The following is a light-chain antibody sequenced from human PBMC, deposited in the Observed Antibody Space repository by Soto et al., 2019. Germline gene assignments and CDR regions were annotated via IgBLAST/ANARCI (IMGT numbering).Light chain of an antibody. CDR1: QSVSTN. J-gene: IGKJ5*01. Sequence: VMTQSPGTLSVSPGETATLSCGTSQSVSTNLAWYQQKPGQPPRLLIYDASTRATGIPARFRGSGSGTEFTLTISYLRPEDFAVYFCQQYSKWPITFGQGTRLEI. V-gene: IGKV3D-15*01. CDR3: QQYSKWPIT. CDR2: DAS.